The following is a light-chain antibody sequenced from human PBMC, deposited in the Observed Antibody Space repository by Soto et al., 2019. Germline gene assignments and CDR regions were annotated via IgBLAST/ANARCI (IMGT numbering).Light chain of an antibody. CDR1: QSVSNNY. V-gene: IGKV3-20*01. CDR3: QQYGSSPPYT. J-gene: IGKJ2*01. CDR2: GSS. Sequence: EVVLTQSPGTLSLSPGERATLSCRASQSVSNNYLAWYQQKPGQSPKLLIFGSSDRATGIPDRFSGSGSGTDFTLVTSSLEPEDFSVYYCQQYGSSPPYTFGQGTKLEIK.